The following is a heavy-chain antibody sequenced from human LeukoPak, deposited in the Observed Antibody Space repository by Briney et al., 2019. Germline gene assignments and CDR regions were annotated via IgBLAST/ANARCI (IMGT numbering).Heavy chain of an antibody. Sequence: SETLSLTCTVSGGSINSGDYYWSWIRQPPGKGLEWIGYIYYSGSTYYNPSLKSRVTISVDTSKNQFSLKLSSVTAADTAVYYCAREDRGVIPPNYYYYGMDVWGQGTTVTVSS. D-gene: IGHD3-10*01. CDR2: IYYSGST. CDR3: AREDRGVIPPNYYYYGMDV. CDR1: GGSINSGDYY. J-gene: IGHJ6*02. V-gene: IGHV4-30-4*01.